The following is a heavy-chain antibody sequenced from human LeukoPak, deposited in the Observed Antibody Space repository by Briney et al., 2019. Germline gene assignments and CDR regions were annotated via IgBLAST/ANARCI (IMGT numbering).Heavy chain of an antibody. Sequence: PGGSLRLSCAASGFIVSDNYMSWVRQAPGKGLEWVSVIDAGGSTYYADSVKGGFTISRDNSKNTLYLEMNSLRAEDTAVYYCAKEYCGGRCYSDYFDYWGQGTLVTVSS. CDR2: IDAGGST. D-gene: IGHD2-21*01. V-gene: IGHV3-53*05. CDR3: AKEYCGGRCYSDYFDY. CDR1: GFIVSDNY. J-gene: IGHJ4*02.